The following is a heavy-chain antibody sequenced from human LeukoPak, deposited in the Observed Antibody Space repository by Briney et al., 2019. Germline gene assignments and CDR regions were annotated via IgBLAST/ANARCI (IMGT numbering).Heavy chain of an antibody. D-gene: IGHD5-18*01. CDR1: GITFSASG. V-gene: IGHV3-30*02. J-gene: IGHJ4*02. CDR3: AKDRYSYAYEYFDC. CDR2: ISYDGRNK. Sequence: GGSLRLSCAASGITFSASGMHWVRQAPGKGLEWVAVISYDGRNKYYADSVKGRFTISRDNSKNTLYLQMNSLRAEDTAVYYCAKDRYSYAYEYFDCWGQGTLVTVSS.